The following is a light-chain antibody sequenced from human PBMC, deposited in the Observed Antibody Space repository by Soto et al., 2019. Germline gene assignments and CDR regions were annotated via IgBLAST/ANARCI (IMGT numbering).Light chain of an antibody. CDR3: QSYDTSNIIWV. CDR1: SGDIASNY. CDR2: EDS. V-gene: IGLV6-57*04. Sequence: NFMLTQPHSVSESPGKTVTISCTRSSGDIASNYVQWYQQRPGSAPTTVIYEDSQRPSGVPDRFSGSIDTSSNSASLTISGLRTEDEADYYCQSYDTSNIIWVFGGGTKLTVL. J-gene: IGLJ3*02.